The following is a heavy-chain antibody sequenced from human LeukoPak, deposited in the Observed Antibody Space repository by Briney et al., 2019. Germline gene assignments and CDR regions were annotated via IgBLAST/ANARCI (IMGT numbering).Heavy chain of an antibody. D-gene: IGHD1-1*01. CDR1: GFTFSSYG. CDR3: AKVGDNWDFDY. V-gene: IGHV3-30*18. J-gene: IGHJ4*02. Sequence: GGSLRLSCAASGFTFSSYGMHWVRQAPGKGLEWVALISYDGSNKYYADSVKGRFTISRDNSKNTLYLQMNGLRGEDTAMYYCAKVGDNWDFDYWGQGTLVTVSS. CDR2: ISYDGSNK.